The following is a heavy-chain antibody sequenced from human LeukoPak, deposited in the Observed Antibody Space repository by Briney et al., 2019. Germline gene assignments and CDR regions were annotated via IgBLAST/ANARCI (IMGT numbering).Heavy chain of an antibody. V-gene: IGHV1-2*02. Sequence: ASVKVSCKASGCTFTGYYMHWVRQAPGQGLEWMGWINPNSGGTNYAQKFQGRVTITRNTSISTAYMELSSLRSEDTAVYYCARRKSYYALSGFDPWGRGTLVTVSS. J-gene: IGHJ5*02. D-gene: IGHD3-10*01. CDR3: ARRKSYYALSGFDP. CDR2: INPNSGGT. CDR1: GCTFTGYY.